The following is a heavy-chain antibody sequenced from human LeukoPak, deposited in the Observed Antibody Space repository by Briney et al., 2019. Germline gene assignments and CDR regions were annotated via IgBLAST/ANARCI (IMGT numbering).Heavy chain of an antibody. CDR1: GFTFSSYW. CDR3: ARDLEYCGGDCYSTFDY. V-gene: IGHV3-7*01. Sequence: GGSLRLSCAASGFTFSSYWMSRVRQAPGKGLEWVANIKQDGSEKYYVDSVKGRFTISRDNAKNSLYLQMNSLRAEDTAVYYCARDLEYCGGDCYSTFDYWGQGTLVTVSS. D-gene: IGHD2-21*02. J-gene: IGHJ4*02. CDR2: IKQDGSEK.